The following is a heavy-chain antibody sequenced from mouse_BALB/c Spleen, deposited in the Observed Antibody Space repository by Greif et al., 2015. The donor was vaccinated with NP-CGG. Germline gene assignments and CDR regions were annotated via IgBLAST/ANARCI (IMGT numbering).Heavy chain of an antibody. CDR3: ARCYDDAMDY. D-gene: IGHD2-12*01. Sequence: QVQLQQSGPELVKPGASVKISCKASGYAFSSSWMNWVKQRPGQGLEWIGRIYPGDGDTNYNGKFKGKATLTADKSSSTAYMQLSSLTSVDSAVYSCARCYDDAMDYWGQGTSVTVSS. J-gene: IGHJ4*01. CDR2: IYPGDGDT. V-gene: IGHV1-82*01. CDR1: GYAFSSSW.